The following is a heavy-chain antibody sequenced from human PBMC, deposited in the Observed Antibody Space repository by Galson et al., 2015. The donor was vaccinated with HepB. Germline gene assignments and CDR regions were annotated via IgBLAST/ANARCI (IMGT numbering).Heavy chain of an antibody. CDR3: ARPPVGDPDSGTPLYSFDS. CDR2: ISRKSNYI. D-gene: IGHD3-10*01. Sequence: SLRLSCAGSGFTFKTYSMNWVRQAPGKGLEWVSSISRKSNYIYYADSVKGRFTISRDNAKKSLFLQMNTLRAEDTAVYFCARPPVGDPDSGTPLYSFDSWGQGTLVIVSS. V-gene: IGHV3-21*01. CDR1: GFTFKTYS. J-gene: IGHJ4*02.